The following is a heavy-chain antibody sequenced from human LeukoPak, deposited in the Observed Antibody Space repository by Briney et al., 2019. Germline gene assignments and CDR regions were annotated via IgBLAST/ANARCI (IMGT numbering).Heavy chain of an antibody. J-gene: IGHJ6*02. CDR1: GGSISSSFYY. D-gene: IGHD3-3*01. Sequence: SETLSLTCTVSGGSISSSFYYWGWIRQPPGKGLEWIGRIYHSGSTYYNPSLKSRVTISVDTSRNQFSLNLSSVTAADTAVYYCARGYYDFWSGYYAYYYGVDVWGQGTTVTVSS. V-gene: IGHV4-39*01. CDR3: ARGYYDFWSGYYAYYYGVDV. CDR2: IYHSGST.